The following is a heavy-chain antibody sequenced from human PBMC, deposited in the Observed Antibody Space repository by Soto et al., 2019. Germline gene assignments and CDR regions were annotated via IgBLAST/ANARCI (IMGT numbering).Heavy chain of an antibody. CDR1: GDSNSSYY. D-gene: IGHD3-9*01. CDR3: ARARNLLTGYYKGGFYYFDF. Sequence: QVQLQESGPGLVKPAETLSLICTVSGDSNSSYYWSWIRQSPGKGLEWIGYISYSGSTTYNPSLQSRLTISLHTSNNHFSLTLDSVTAADTAVYYCARARNLLTGYYKGGFYYFDFWGQGTLVTVSS. V-gene: IGHV4-59*01. J-gene: IGHJ4*02. CDR2: ISYSGST.